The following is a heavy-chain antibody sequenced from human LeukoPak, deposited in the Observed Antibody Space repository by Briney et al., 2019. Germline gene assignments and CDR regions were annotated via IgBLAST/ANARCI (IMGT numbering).Heavy chain of an antibody. CDR3: AKGRVMGIAVDFDY. D-gene: IGHD6-19*01. V-gene: IGHV3-23*01. Sequence: GGSLRLSCAASGFTFSSYAMSWVRQAPGKGLEWASAISGSGGSTYYADSVKGRFTISRDNSKNTLYLQMNSLRAEDTAVYYCAKGRVMGIAVDFDYWGQGTLVTVSS. CDR2: ISGSGGST. CDR1: GFTFSSYA. J-gene: IGHJ4*02.